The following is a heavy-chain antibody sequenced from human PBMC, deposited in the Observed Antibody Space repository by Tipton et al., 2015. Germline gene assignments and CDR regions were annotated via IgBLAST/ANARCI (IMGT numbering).Heavy chain of an antibody. CDR2: IYTSDST. J-gene: IGHJ3*02. Sequence: TLSLTCTVSGGSISSYYWSWIRQPAGRGLEWIGLIYTSDSTNYNPSLKSRVTMSVDTSKNQFSLKLSSVTAADTAVYYCARDYGDSRAFDIWGQGTMVTVSS. D-gene: IGHD4-17*01. V-gene: IGHV4-4*07. CDR1: GGSISSYY. CDR3: ARDYGDSRAFDI.